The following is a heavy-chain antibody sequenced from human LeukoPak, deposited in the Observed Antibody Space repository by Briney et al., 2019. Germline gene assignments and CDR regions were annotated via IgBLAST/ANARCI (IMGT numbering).Heavy chain of an antibody. CDR3: ARVARSENCGGDCYHGDY. J-gene: IGHJ4*02. CDR2: MHYSGTT. D-gene: IGHD2-21*02. CDR1: GGSINNSPYY. V-gene: IGHV4-39*07. Sequence: SETLSLTCTVSGGSINNSPYYWGWIRQPPGKELGWIVSMHYSGTTYYNPSLKSRVTISVDTSKNQFSLKLSSVTAADTAVYYCARVARSENCGGDCYHGDYWGQGTLVTVSS.